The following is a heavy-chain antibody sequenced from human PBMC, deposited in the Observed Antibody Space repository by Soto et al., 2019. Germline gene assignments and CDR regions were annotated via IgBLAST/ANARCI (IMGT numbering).Heavy chain of an antibody. J-gene: IGHJ4*02. CDR2: IYYSGST. D-gene: IGHD3-22*01. Sequence: SETLSLTCTVSGGSISSGGYYWSWIRQHPGKGLEWIGYIYYSGSTYYNPSLKSRVTISVDTSKNQFSLKLSSVTAADTAVYYCARVSLYYYDSSGLIDYWGQGTLVTVSS. V-gene: IGHV4-31*03. CDR3: ARVSLYYYDSSGLIDY. CDR1: GGSISSGGYY.